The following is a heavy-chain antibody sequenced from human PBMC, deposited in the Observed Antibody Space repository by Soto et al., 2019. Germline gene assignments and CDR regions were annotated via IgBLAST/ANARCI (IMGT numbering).Heavy chain of an antibody. J-gene: IGHJ4*02. Sequence: EVQLVESGGGLIQPGRSLRLSCADSGFTDSANFMSWVRQAPGKGLEWVSALYSGGATYYAGSVKGRFTISRDNSKNTLYLHMNALRVEDTAAYYCARGRYGALGNWGQGTLVTVSS. CDR2: LYSGGAT. V-gene: IGHV3-53*01. CDR3: ARGRYGALGN. D-gene: IGHD5-18*01. CDR1: GFTDSANF.